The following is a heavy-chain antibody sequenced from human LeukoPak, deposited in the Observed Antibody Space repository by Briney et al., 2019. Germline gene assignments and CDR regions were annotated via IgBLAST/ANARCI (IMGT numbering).Heavy chain of an antibody. V-gene: IGHV3-64*01. J-gene: IGHJ4*02. CDR1: GFTFSTYA. Sequence: GGSLRLSCTASGFTFSTYAMHWVRQAPGKGLEFVSAISGNGGSTYCANSVKGRFTISRDNSKNTLYLQMGSLRAEDMAVYYCARRVGYCTSGSCYYDYWGQGTLVTVSS. CDR2: ISGNGGST. CDR3: ARRVGYCTSGSCYYDY. D-gene: IGHD2-15*01.